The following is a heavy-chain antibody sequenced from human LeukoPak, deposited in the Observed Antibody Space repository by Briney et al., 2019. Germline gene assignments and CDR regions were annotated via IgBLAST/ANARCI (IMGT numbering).Heavy chain of an antibody. Sequence: SETLSLTCTVSGGSISSSSYYWGWIRQPPGKGLEWIGSIYYSGSTYYNPSLKSRVTISVDTSKSQFSLKPSSVTAADTAVYYCARRGMVTSALYYFDYWGQGTLVTVSS. CDR1: GGSISSSSYY. CDR2: IYYSGST. D-gene: IGHD2-21*02. V-gene: IGHV4-39*01. J-gene: IGHJ4*02. CDR3: ARRGMVTSALYYFDY.